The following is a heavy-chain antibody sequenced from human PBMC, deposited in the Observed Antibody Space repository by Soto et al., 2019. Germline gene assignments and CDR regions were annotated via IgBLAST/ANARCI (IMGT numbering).Heavy chain of an antibody. J-gene: IGHJ5*02. Sequence: SETLSLTCTVSGGSISSGGYYWMWIRQHPGKGLEWIGYIYYSGSTYYNPSLKSRVTISVDTSKNQFSLKLSSVTAADTAVYYCARKVGYSSSWAWFDPWGQGTLVTVSS. V-gene: IGHV4-31*03. CDR2: IYYSGST. CDR3: ARKVGYSSSWAWFDP. D-gene: IGHD6-13*01. CDR1: GGSISSGGYY.